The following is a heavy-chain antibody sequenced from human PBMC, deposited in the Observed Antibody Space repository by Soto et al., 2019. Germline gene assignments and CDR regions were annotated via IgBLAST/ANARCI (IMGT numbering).Heavy chain of an antibody. J-gene: IGHJ4*02. CDR3: ARVYPAGVYAMDY. CDR2: IYYSVST. V-gene: IGHV4-30-4*01. D-gene: IGHD2-8*01. CDR1: GGSISSGDYY. Sequence: QVQLQESGPGLVKPSQTLSLTCTVSGGSISSGDYYWSWIRQPPGKGLEWIGYIYYSVSTYYNPSLNSRVTISVEPSKNQFSLKLSSVTAADTAVYYGARVYPAGVYAMDYWGQGTLVTVSS.